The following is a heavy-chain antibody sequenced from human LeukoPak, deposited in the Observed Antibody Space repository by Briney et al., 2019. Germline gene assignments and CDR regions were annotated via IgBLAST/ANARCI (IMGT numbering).Heavy chain of an antibody. J-gene: IGHJ4*02. CDR1: GGSVSSYY. CDR2: IHNGGST. CDR3: ATLRDGYEFDY. Sequence: PSETLSLTCSVSGGSVSSYYWSWIRQSPGKGLEWIGYIHNGGSTNYNPSLKSRVTISVDTSKNQFSLKLTSVTAADTAVYYCATLRDGYEFDYWGQGTLVTVSS. V-gene: IGHV4-59*02. D-gene: IGHD5-24*01.